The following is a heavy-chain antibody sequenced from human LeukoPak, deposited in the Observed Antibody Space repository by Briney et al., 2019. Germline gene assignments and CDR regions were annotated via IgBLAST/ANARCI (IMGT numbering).Heavy chain of an antibody. CDR1: GYTFTSYA. J-gene: IGHJ6*03. CDR3: ARGYGNTLVTYYYYYMDV. V-gene: IGHV7-4-1*02. CDR2: INTNTGNP. D-gene: IGHD1-1*01. Sequence: AASVKVSCKASGYTFTSYAVNWVRQAPGQGLEWMGWINTNTGNPTYAQGFTGRFVFSLDTSVSTAYLRISSLKAEDTAVYYCARGYGNTLVTYYYYYMDVWGKGTTVTVSS.